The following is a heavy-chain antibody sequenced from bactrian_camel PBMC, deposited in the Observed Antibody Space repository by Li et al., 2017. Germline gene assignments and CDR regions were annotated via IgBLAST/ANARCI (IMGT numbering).Heavy chain of an antibody. CDR1: GYTYSSYC. D-gene: IGHD1*01. J-gene: IGHJ6*01. V-gene: IGHV3S26*01. Sequence: HVQLVESGGGSVQAGGSLRLSCAASGYTYSSYCMGWFRQAPGKEREGVAGIESDGSTSYADSVKGRFTISQDSAKNILYLQMHSLNSEDTAMYYCAADLVPYRSNCGLHPTNPLRTDFNYWDQGTQVTVS. CDR3: AADLVPYRSNCGLHPTNPLRTDFNY. CDR2: IESDGST.